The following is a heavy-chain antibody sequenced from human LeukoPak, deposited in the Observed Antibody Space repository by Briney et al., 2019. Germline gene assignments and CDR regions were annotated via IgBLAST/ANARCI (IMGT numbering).Heavy chain of an antibody. J-gene: IGHJ5*02. CDR1: GYSFTTYG. CDR3: ARDSSGWYHWFDP. CDR2: ISAYNGNT. V-gene: IGHV1-18*01. D-gene: IGHD6-19*01. Sequence: ASVKVSCKASGYSFTTYGINWVRQAPGQGLEWMGWISAYNGNTNYAQKVQGRVTLTTDTSTSTAYMELRSLRSDDTAVYYCARDSSGWYHWFDPWGQGTLVTVSS.